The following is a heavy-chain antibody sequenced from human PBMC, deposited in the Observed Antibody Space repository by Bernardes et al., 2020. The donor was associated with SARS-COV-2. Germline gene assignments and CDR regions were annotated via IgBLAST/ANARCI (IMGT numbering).Heavy chain of an antibody. CDR2: ISGGGGST. V-gene: IGHV3-23*01. CDR3: AKIVVPTTISSFYGMDV. J-gene: IGHJ6*02. Sequence: GGSLRLSCAASGFRFSSYPMSWVRQAPGRGLEWVSTISGGGGSTFYADSVKGRFTVSRDNSRNTLYLEMNSLRAEDTAVYYCAKIVVPTTISSFYGMDVWGQGTTLTVSS. D-gene: IGHD2-2*01. CDR1: GFRFSSYP.